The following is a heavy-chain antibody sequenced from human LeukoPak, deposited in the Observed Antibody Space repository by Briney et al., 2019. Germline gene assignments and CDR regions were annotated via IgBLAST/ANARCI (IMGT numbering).Heavy chain of an antibody. J-gene: IGHJ4*02. Sequence: TAGGSLRLSCAASGFTFTSYGMHWVRQAPGQGLEWMGIINPSGGSTSYAQKFQGRVTMTRDTSTSTVYMELGSLRSEDTAVYYCAREVVVPAAKAGIDYWGQGTLVTVSS. D-gene: IGHD2-2*01. V-gene: IGHV1-46*01. CDR1: GFTFTSYG. CDR2: INPSGGST. CDR3: AREVVVPAAKAGIDY.